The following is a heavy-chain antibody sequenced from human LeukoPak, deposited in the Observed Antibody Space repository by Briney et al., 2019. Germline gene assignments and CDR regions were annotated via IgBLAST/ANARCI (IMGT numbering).Heavy chain of an antibody. J-gene: IGHJ4*02. Sequence: PSETLSLTCAVSGYSISSGYYWGWIRQPPGKGLEWIGSIYHSGSTYYNPSLKSRVTISVDTSKNQFSLKLSSVTAADTAVYYCARERYYYESSGYPYWGQGTLVTVSS. CDR3: ARERYYYESSGYPY. CDR2: IYHSGST. CDR1: GYSISSGYY. V-gene: IGHV4-38-2*02. D-gene: IGHD3-22*01.